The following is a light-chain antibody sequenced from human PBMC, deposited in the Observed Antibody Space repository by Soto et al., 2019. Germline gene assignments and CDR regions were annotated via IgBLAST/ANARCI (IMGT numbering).Light chain of an antibody. V-gene: IGKV3-11*01. J-gene: IGKJ5*01. CDR3: QQRSNGPLT. CDR2: DAS. Sequence: DILFTQSPATLSFSPGEKVTLSCRASQSVSSYFAWYQQKPGQAPRLLIYDASNRATGIPARFSGSGSGTDFTLTISSLEPEDFAVYYCQQRSNGPLTFGQGTRLEIK. CDR1: QSVSSY.